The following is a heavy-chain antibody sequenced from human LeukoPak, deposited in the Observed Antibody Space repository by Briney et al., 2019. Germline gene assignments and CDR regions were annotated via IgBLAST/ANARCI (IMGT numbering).Heavy chain of an antibody. Sequence: ASVKVSCKASGGTSTTYYIHWVRQAPGQGLEWMGMINPSGDYTNYAQKFQGRVTMTRDTSTSTVYMELSSLRSEDTAVYYCARESPHDILTSIDYWGQGTLVTVSS. D-gene: IGHD3-9*01. CDR3: ARESPHDILTSIDY. CDR2: INPSGDYT. J-gene: IGHJ4*02. V-gene: IGHV1-46*01. CDR1: GGTSTTYY.